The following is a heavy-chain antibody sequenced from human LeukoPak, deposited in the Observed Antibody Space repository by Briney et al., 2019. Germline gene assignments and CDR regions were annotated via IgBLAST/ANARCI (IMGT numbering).Heavy chain of an antibody. D-gene: IGHD1-14*01. J-gene: IGHJ6*02. V-gene: IGHV4-30-4*01. CDR3: ARDQATTYYYYGMDV. Sequence: SQTLSLTCTVSGGSISSGDYYWSWIRQPPGKGPEWIGYIYYSGSTYYNPSLKSRVTMSVDTSKNQFSLKLSSVTAADTAVYYCARDQATTYYYYGMDVWGQGTTVTVSS. CDR2: IYYSGST. CDR1: GGSISSGDYY.